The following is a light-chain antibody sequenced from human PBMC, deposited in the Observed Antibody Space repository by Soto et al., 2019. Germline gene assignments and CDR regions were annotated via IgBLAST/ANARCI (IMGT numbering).Light chain of an antibody. CDR3: QSYDSSLSGSV. V-gene: IGLV1-40*01. CDR2: DNN. Sequence: QLVLTQPPSVSGAPGQRVTISCTGSSSNIGADYNVHWYQQFPGTAPKLLIYDNNNRPSGVPDRFSGSKSGTSASLAITGLQAEDEAYYYCQSYDSSLSGSVFGGGTKLTVL. CDR1: SSNIGADYN. J-gene: IGLJ3*02.